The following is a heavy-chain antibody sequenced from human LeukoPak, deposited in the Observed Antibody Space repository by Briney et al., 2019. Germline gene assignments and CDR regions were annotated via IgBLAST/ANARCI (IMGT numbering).Heavy chain of an antibody. CDR2: ISSSSSYI. J-gene: IGHJ4*02. Sequence: GGSLRLSCAASGFTFSSYSMNWVRQAPGKGLEWVSSISSSSSYIYYADSVKGRFTISRDNAKNSLYLQMNSLRAEDTAVYYCAKEGWLQGYFDYWGQGTLVTVSS. CDR3: AKEGWLQGYFDY. V-gene: IGHV3-21*01. CDR1: GFTFSSYS. D-gene: IGHD5-24*01.